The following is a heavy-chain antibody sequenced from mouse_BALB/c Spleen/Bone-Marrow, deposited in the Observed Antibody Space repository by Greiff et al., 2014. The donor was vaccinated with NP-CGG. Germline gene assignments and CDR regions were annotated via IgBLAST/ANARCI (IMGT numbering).Heavy chain of an antibody. D-gene: IGHD4-1*01. CDR3: ASLTGTFDY. V-gene: IGHV14-3*02. CDR1: GFNIKDTY. CDR2: IDPALPYT. J-gene: IGHJ2*01. Sequence: EVQGVESGAELVKPGASVKLSCTASGFNIKDTYIHWVKQGPDQGLEWIGRIDPALPYTKYAPKFQGKATITADTSSNTAYLQVSSLTSEDTAVYYCASLTGTFDYWGQGTTLTVSS.